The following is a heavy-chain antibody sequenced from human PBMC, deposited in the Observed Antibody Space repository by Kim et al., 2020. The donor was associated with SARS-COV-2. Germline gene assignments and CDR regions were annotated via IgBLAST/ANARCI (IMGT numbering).Heavy chain of an antibody. CDR3: TTTPGWGIYYGMAV. CDR1: GFTFSNAW. Sequence: GGSLRLSCAASGFTFSNAWMSWVRQAPGKGLEWVGRIKSKTEGGTTDCAAPVKGRFTISRADSKNTLYLQMNSLKTEDTAVYYCTTTPGWGIYYGMAVWGQGTTGTVSS. D-gene: IGHD3-16*01. J-gene: IGHJ6*02. CDR2: IKSKTEGGTT. V-gene: IGHV3-15*01.